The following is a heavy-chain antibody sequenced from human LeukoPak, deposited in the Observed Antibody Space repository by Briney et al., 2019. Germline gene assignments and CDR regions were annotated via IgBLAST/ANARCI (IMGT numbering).Heavy chain of an antibody. CDR2: INTNTGNP. V-gene: IGHV7-4-1*02. J-gene: IGHJ4*02. Sequence: GASVKVSCKASGYTFTSYAMNWVRQAPGQGLEWMGWINTNTGNPTYAQGFTGRFVFSLDTSVSTAYLQISSLKAEDTAVYYCARAGSRDRYSGSYSLYWGQGTLVTVSS. D-gene: IGHD1-26*01. CDR3: ARAGSRDRYSGSYSLY. CDR1: GYTFTSYA.